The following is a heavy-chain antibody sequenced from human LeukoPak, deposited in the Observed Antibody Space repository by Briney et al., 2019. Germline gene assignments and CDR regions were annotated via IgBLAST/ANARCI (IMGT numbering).Heavy chain of an antibody. D-gene: IGHD1-26*01. J-gene: IGHJ4*02. CDR2: IYPGDSDT. CDR3: ARHNLYTGSDYPDFDY. Sequence: GASLKISCKGSGYTFVSHWIAWVRQMPGKGLEWMGIIYPGDSDTRYSPSFRGQVIISADKSITTAYLQWRSLKASDTAMYYCARHNLYTGSDYPDFDYWGQGTLVTVSS. V-gene: IGHV5-51*01. CDR1: GYTFVSHW.